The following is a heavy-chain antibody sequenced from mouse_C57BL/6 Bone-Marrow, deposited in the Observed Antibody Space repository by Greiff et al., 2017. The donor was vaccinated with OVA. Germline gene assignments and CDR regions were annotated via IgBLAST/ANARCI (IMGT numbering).Heavy chain of an antibody. D-gene: IGHD1-3*01. CDR3: ARSHLKKTWFAY. CDR2: IDPSDSYT. V-gene: IGHV1-69*01. Sequence: QVHVKQPGAELVMPGASVKLSCKASGYTFTSYWMHWVKQRPGQGLEWIGEIDPSDSYTNYNQKFKGKSTLTVDKSSSTAYMQLSSLTSEDSAVYYCARSHLKKTWFAYWGQGTLVTVSA. CDR1: GYTFTSYW. J-gene: IGHJ3*01.